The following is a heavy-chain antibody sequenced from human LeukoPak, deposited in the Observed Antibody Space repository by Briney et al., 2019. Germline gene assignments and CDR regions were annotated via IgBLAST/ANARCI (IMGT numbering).Heavy chain of an antibody. CDR1: GFTFSSYG. CDR2: IRYDGSNK. D-gene: IGHD6-19*01. Sequence: PGGSLRLSCAASGFTFSSYGIHWVRQAPGKGLEWVAFIRYDGSNKYYADSVKGRFTISGDNSKNTLYLQMNSLRAEDTAVYYCAKAPPHSSGWYVFDYWGQGTLVTVSS. J-gene: IGHJ4*02. CDR3: AKAPPHSSGWYVFDY. V-gene: IGHV3-30*02.